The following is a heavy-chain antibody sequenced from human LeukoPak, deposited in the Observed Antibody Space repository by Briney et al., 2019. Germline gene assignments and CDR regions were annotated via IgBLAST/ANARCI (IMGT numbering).Heavy chain of an antibody. V-gene: IGHV3-23*01. J-gene: IGHJ6*03. Sequence: GGSLRLSCAASGFTFSSYAMSWVRQAPGKGLEWVSAISGSGGSTYYADSVKGRFTISRDNSKNTLYLQMNSLRAEDTAVYYCASRSGYCSSTSCYTRRANYYCYMDVWGKGTTVTVSS. CDR2: ISGSGGST. CDR1: GFTFSSYA. D-gene: IGHD2-2*02. CDR3: ASRSGYCSSTSCYTRRANYYCYMDV.